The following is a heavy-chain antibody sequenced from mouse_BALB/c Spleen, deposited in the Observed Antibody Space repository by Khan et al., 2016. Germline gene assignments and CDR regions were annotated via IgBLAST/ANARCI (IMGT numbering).Heavy chain of an antibody. V-gene: IGHV1S56*01. CDR1: GYTFSTYY. CDR2: IYPGNVNP. D-gene: IGHD2-14*01. Sequence: QVQLQQSGPELVKPGASVRISCKASGYTFSTYYMHWVKQRPGQGLEWIGWIYPGNVNPKYNEKFKGKATLTADKSSSTAYMQLSSLTSDDSAGFFCARARGDYRGFYAMDYWGQGTSVTVSS. J-gene: IGHJ4*01. CDR3: ARARGDYRGFYAMDY.